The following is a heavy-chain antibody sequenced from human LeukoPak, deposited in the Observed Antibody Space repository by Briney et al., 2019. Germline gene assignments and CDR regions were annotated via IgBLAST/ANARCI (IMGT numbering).Heavy chain of an antibody. D-gene: IGHD3-22*01. CDR1: GGSFSGYY. V-gene: IGHV4-34*01. Sequence: PSETLSLTCAVYGGSFSGYYWSWIRQPPGKGLEWIGEINHSGSTNYNPSLKSRVTISVDTSKNQFSLKLSSVTAADTAVYYCARAYYYDSSGYYSYAFDIWGQGTMVTVSS. J-gene: IGHJ3*02. CDR3: ARAYYYDSSGYYSYAFDI. CDR2: INHSGST.